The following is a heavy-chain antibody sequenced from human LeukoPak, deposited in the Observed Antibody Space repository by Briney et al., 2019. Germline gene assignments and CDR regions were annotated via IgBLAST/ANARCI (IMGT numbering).Heavy chain of an antibody. J-gene: IGHJ4*02. CDR2: ISSSGVST. CDR3: ARGYTLLEY. D-gene: IGHD1-1*01. Sequence: PGGSLRLSCAASGFTFSSYAMSWVRQAPGKGLEWVSAISSSGVSTYYADSAKGRFTISRDNSKSTLYLQMNSLRAEDTAVYYCARGYTLLEYWGQGTLVTVSS. V-gene: IGHV3-23*01. CDR1: GFTFSSYA.